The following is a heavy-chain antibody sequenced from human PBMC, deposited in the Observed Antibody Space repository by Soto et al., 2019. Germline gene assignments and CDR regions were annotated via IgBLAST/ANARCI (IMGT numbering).Heavy chain of an antibody. V-gene: IGHV1-69*08. CDR1: GGTFSSYT. J-gene: IGHJ6*02. CDR2: IIPILGIA. CDR3: ARDGIAVVTQYYYYGMDV. D-gene: IGHD6-19*01. Sequence: QVPLVQSGAEVKKPGSSVKVSCKASGGTFSSYTISWVRQAPGQGLEWMGRIIPILGIANYAQKFQGRVTITADKSTSTAYMELSSLRSEDTAVYYCARDGIAVVTQYYYYGMDVWGQGTTVTVSS.